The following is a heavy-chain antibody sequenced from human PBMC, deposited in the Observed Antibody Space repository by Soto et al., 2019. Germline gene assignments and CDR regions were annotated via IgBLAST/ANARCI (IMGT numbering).Heavy chain of an antibody. CDR3: ARGPTYYYDSSGYYLFDY. V-gene: IGHV4-39*07. CDR1: GGSISSSSYY. Sequence: PSETLSLTCTVSGGSISSSSYYWGWIRQPPGKGLEWIGSIYYSGSTYYNPSLKSRVTISVDTSKNQFSLKLSSVTAADTAVYYCARGPTYYYDSSGYYLFDYWGQGTLVPVSS. CDR2: IYYSGST. D-gene: IGHD3-22*01. J-gene: IGHJ4*02.